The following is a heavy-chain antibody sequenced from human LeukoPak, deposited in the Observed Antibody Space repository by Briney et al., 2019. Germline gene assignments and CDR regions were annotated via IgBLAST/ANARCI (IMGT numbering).Heavy chain of an antibody. D-gene: IGHD5-24*01. Sequence: PGGSLRLSCAASGFTFSSCGMHWVRRAPGKGLEWVAVIWYDGSNKYYADSVKGRFTISRDNSKNTLYLQMNSLRAEDTAVYYCARSVLSPVLQDFDYWGRGTLVTVSS. CDR3: ARSVLSPVLQDFDY. CDR1: GFTFSSCG. CDR2: IWYDGSNK. J-gene: IGHJ4*02. V-gene: IGHV3-33*01.